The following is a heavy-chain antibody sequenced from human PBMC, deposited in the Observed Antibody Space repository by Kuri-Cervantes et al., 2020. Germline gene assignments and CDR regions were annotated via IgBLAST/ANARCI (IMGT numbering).Heavy chain of an antibody. CDR3: ARGSRPRSGSYYYYGMDV. J-gene: IGHJ6*02. Sequence: GESLKISCAASGFTVSSNYMSWVRQAPGKGLEWVSYISSSGSTIYYADSVKGRFTISRDNAKNSLYLQMNSLRAEDTAVYYCARGSRPRSGSYYYYGMDVWGQGTTVTVSS. V-gene: IGHV3-11*01. CDR1: GFTVSSNY. CDR2: ISSSGSTI. D-gene: IGHD1-26*01.